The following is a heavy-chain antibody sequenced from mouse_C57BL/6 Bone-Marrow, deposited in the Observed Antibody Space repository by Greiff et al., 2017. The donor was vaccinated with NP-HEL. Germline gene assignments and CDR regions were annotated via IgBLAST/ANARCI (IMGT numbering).Heavy chain of an antibody. V-gene: IGHV1-82*01. CDR1: GYAFSSSW. CDR2: IYPGDGDT. J-gene: IGHJ3*01. CDR3: AVRQLRLPFAY. Sequence: QVQLQQSGPELVKPGASVKISCKASGYAFSSSWMNWVKQRPGKGLEWIGRIYPGDGDTNYTGKFKGKATLTADKSSSTAYMQLSSLTSEDSSVYFCAVRQLRLPFAYWGQGTLVTVSA. D-gene: IGHD3-2*02.